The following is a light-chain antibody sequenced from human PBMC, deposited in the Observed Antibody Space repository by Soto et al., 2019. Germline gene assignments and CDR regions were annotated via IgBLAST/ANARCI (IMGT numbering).Light chain of an antibody. CDR1: TSDLGGYNY. CDR3: SSYTSSSTWV. V-gene: IGLV2-14*01. Sequence: QSALAQPASVSGSPGQSITISCTGTTSDLGGYNYVSWFQQHPGKAPKLILYEISDRPSGVFNRFSGSKSGSTASLTISGLQAEDEADYYCSSYTSSSTWVFGGGTKLTVL. CDR2: EIS. J-gene: IGLJ3*02.